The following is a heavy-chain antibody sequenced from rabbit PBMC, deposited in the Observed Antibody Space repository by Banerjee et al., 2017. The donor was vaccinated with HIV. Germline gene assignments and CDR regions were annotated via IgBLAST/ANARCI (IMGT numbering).Heavy chain of an antibody. CDR2: IDTGSSGFT. Sequence: QSLEESGGGLVQPEGSLTLTCTASGFSFSSSYWMCWVRQAPGKGLEWIVCIDTGSSGFTYFASWAKGRFTISKTSSTTVTLQMTSLTAADTATYFCARDTGSSFSSYGMDLWGPGTLVTVS. V-gene: IGHV1S40*01. CDR3: ARDTGSSFSSYGMDL. J-gene: IGHJ6*01. CDR1: GFSFSSSYW. D-gene: IGHD8-1*01.